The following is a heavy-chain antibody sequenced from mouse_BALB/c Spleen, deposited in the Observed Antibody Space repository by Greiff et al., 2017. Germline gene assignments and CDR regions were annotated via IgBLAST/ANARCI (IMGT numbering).Heavy chain of an antibody. CDR2: INPGSGGT. J-gene: IGHJ2*01. CDR3: ARGGYGSLFFDY. CDR1: GYAFTNYL. D-gene: IGHD1-1*01. V-gene: IGHV1-54*01. Sequence: QVQLKESGAELVRPGTSVKVSCKASGYAFTNYLIEWVKQRPGQGLEWIGVINPGSGGTNYNEKFKGKATLTADKSSSTAYMQLSSLTSDDSAVYFCARGGYGSLFFDYWGQGTTLTVSS.